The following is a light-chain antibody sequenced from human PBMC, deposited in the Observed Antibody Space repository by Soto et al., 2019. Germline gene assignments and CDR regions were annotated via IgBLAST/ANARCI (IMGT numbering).Light chain of an antibody. V-gene: IGLV2-8*01. CDR3: SSYAGSNKRYV. Sequence: QSVLTQPPSASGSPGQSVTISCTGTSSDIGGYNYVSWYQQHPGKAPKLLIYEVNKRPSGVPDRFSGSKSGNTASLTVSGLQTEDEADYYCSSYAGSNKRYVFGTGTKATVL. J-gene: IGLJ1*01. CDR1: SSDIGGYNY. CDR2: EVN.